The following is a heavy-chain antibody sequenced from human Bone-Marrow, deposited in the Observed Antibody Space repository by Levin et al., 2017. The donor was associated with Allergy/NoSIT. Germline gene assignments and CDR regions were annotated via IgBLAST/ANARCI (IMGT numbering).Heavy chain of an antibody. CDR3: ARDQLELGQRYYYGMDV. CDR1: GFSFSSYE. Sequence: PGGSLRLSCAASGFSFSSYEMNWVRQAPGKGLEWISYISTGSSTRYYAESVKGRFTISRDNGKNSLFLQMNRLTAEDTGGYYCARDQLELGQRYYYGMDVWGQGTTVTVSS. CDR2: ISTGSSTR. D-gene: IGHD1-7*01. J-gene: IGHJ6*02. V-gene: IGHV3-48*03.